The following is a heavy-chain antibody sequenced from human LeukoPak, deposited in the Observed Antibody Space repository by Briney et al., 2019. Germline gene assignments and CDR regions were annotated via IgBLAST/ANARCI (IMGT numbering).Heavy chain of an antibody. CDR3: ARGSTGPFDY. D-gene: IGHD1-1*01. CDR2: IYYSGST. Sequence: PSETHSLTCTLSGGSISSYSWSWTRQPPGKGLEWIGYIYYSGSTNYNPSLKSRVTISVDTSKNQFSLKLTSVTAADTAVYYCARGSTGPFDYWGQGSLVSVSS. J-gene: IGHJ4*02. V-gene: IGHV4-59*01. CDR1: GGSISSYS.